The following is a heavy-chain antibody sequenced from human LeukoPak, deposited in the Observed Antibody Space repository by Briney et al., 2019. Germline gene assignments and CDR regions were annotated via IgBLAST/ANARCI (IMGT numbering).Heavy chain of an antibody. CDR2: ISSGGSYI. CDR3: ATGVRGYNSALDY. CDR1: GFTFSNYY. D-gene: IGHD6-19*01. J-gene: IGHJ4*02. V-gene: IGHV3-21*01. Sequence: GGSLRLSCAASGFTFSNYYMNWVRQAPGKGLEWVSSISSGGSYIYYADSLRGRFTISRDNGQNSLYLQMNSLRAEDTAVYYCATGVRGYNSALDYWGQGTLVTVSP.